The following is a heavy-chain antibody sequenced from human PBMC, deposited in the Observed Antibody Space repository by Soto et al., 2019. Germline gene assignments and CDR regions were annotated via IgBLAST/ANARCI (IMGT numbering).Heavy chain of an antibody. Sequence: GASVKVSCKASGGTFSSYAISWVRQAPGQGLEWMGGIIPIFGTANYAQKFQGRVTITADESTSTAYMELSSLRSEDAAVYYCARQEQWLAYYFDYWGQGTLVTVSS. D-gene: IGHD6-19*01. CDR2: IIPIFGTA. J-gene: IGHJ4*02. V-gene: IGHV1-69*13. CDR1: GGTFSSYA. CDR3: ARQEQWLAYYFDY.